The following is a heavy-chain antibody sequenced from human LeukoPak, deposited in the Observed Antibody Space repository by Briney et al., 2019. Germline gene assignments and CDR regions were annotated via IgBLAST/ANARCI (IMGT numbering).Heavy chain of an antibody. CDR3: ARDGSSWTGAFDI. CDR2: INHSGST. CDR1: GGSFSGYY. V-gene: IGHV4-34*01. J-gene: IGHJ3*02. Sequence: SETLSLTCAVYGGSFSGYYWSWIRQPPGKGLEWIGEINHSGSTNYNPSLKSRVTISVGTSKNQLSLKLSSVTAADTAVYYCARDGSSWTGAFDIWGQGTMVTVSS. D-gene: IGHD6-13*01.